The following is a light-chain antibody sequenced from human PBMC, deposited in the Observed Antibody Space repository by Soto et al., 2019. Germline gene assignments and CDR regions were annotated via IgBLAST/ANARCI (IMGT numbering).Light chain of an antibody. J-gene: IGKJ2*01. CDR3: QQYDNLPYT. V-gene: IGKV1-33*01. Sequence: DIQMTRSPSSLSASVGDRGTITCQASQDISNYLNWYQQKPGKAPKLLIYDASNLETGVPSRFSGSGSGTDFTFTISSLQPEDIATYYCQQYDNLPYTFGQGTKLEIK. CDR2: DAS. CDR1: QDISNY.